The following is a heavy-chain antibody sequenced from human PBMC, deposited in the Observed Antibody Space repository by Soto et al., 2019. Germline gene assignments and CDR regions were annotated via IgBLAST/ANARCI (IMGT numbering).Heavy chain of an antibody. D-gene: IGHD5-12*01. CDR1: GFTFSSYA. J-gene: IGHJ3*02. CDR2: ISGSGGST. CDR3: AKDRSYRVREWLRAGAFDI. V-gene: IGHV3-23*01. Sequence: GGSLRLSCAASGFTFSSYAMSWVRQAPGKGLEWVSAISGSGGSTYYADSVKGRFTISRDNSKNTLYLQMNSLRAEDTAVYYCAKDRSYRVREWLRAGAFDIWGQGTMVTVSS.